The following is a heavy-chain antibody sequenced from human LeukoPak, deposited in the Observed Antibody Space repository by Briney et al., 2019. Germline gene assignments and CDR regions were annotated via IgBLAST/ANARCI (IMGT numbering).Heavy chain of an antibody. J-gene: IGHJ6*02. V-gene: IGHV4-34*01. CDR2: INHSGST. CDR1: GGSFSGYY. D-gene: IGHD2-15*01. CDR3: ARGFIVVVVAARFTYYYGMDV. Sequence: SETLSLTCAVYGGSFSGYYWSWIRQPPGKGLEWIGEINHSGSTNYNPSLKSRVTISVDTSKNQFSLKLRSVTAADTAVYYCARGFIVVVVAARFTYYYGMDVWGQGTTVTVSS.